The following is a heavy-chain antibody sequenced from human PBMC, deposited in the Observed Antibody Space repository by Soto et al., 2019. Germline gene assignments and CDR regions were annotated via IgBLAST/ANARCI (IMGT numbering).Heavy chain of an antibody. V-gene: IGHV4-39*01. J-gene: IGHJ5*02. Sequence: SETLSLTCTVSGGSISSSSYYWGWIRQPPGKGLEWIGSIYYSGSTYYNPSLKSRVTISVDTSKNQFSLKLSSVTAADTAVYYCARNYYDSSGYDRVNWFDPWGQGTLVTVSS. CDR2: IYYSGST. D-gene: IGHD3-22*01. CDR1: GGSISSSSYY. CDR3: ARNYYDSSGYDRVNWFDP.